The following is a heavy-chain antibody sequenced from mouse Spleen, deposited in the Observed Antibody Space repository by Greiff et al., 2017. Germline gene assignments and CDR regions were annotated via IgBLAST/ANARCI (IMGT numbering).Heavy chain of an antibody. CDR2: IYPRSGNT. V-gene: IGHV1-81*01. D-gene: IGHD2-3*01. CDR1: GYTFTSYG. J-gene: IGHJ3*01. Sequence: QVQLQQSGAELARPGASVKLSCKASGYTFTSYGISWVKQRTGQGLEWIGEIYPRSGNTYYNEKFKGKATLTADKSSSTAYMELRSLTSEDSAVYFCARGGDDGYYFAYWGQGTLVTVSA. CDR3: ARGGDDGYYFAY.